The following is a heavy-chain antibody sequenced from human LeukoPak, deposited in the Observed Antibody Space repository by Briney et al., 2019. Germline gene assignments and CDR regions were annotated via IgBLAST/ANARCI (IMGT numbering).Heavy chain of an antibody. J-gene: IGHJ4*02. CDR3: ARSDSSGYYYFDY. Sequence: SETLSLTCTVSGGSISSYYWSWIRQPPGRGLEWIGYIYYSGSTNYNPSLKSRVTISVDTSKNQFSLKLNSVTAADTAVYYCARSDSSGYYYFDYWGQGTLVTVSS. V-gene: IGHV4-59*01. CDR2: IYYSGST. CDR1: GGSISSYY. D-gene: IGHD3-22*01.